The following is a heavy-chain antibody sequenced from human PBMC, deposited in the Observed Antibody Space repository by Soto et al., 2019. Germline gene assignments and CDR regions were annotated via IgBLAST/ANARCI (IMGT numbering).Heavy chain of an antibody. Sequence: PSQTLSLTCAISGDSVSSNSAAWNWIRQSPSRGLEWLGRTYYRSKWYNDYAVSVKSRITINPDTSKNQFSLQLNSVTPEDTAVYYCASSKGSYYYGSGSYPVFDYWGQGTLVTVSS. J-gene: IGHJ4*02. D-gene: IGHD3-10*01. CDR1: GDSVSSNSAA. CDR2: TYYRSKWYN. V-gene: IGHV6-1*01. CDR3: ASSKGSYYYGSGSYPVFDY.